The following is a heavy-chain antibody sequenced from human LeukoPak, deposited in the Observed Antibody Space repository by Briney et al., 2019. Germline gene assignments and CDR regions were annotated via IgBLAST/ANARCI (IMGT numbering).Heavy chain of an antibody. J-gene: IGHJ5*02. Sequence: ASVKVSCKGSGGTFSSYAISWVRQAPGQGLEWMGGIIPIFGTANYVQKFQGRVTITADESTSTAYMELSSLRSEGTAVYYCARPYYSSSFTTGGGNHPATKNSENWFDPWGQGTLVTVSS. CDR1: GGTFSSYA. CDR3: ARPYYSSSFTTGGGNHPATKNSENWFDP. D-gene: IGHD6-13*01. V-gene: IGHV1-69*13. CDR2: IIPIFGTA.